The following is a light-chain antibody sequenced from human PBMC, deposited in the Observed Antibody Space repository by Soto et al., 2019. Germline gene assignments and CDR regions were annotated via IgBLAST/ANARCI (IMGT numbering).Light chain of an antibody. Sequence: QTVVTQESSFSVSPGGTVTLTCGLSSASVSTSYYPSWYQQTPGQAPRTLIYNTNTRSSGVPDRFSGSILGDKAALTITGAQADDESDYYCVLYMGSGISVFGGGTKLPVL. V-gene: IGLV8-61*01. CDR3: VLYMGSGISV. J-gene: IGLJ3*02. CDR2: NTN. CDR1: SASVSTSYY.